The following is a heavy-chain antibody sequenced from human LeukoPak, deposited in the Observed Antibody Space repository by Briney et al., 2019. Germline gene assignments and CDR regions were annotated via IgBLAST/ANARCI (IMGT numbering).Heavy chain of an antibody. CDR3: ARSHYFDSSGSDFDS. CDR2: LLTGAYT. V-gene: IGHV3-53*01. Sequence: GGSLRLSCSVTGISVSSNSLTWVRQAPGKGLEWVAALLTGAYTYYAASVKGRFTNSRDNSRNIVYLQMNSLIIEDTAVCYCARSHYFDSSGSDFDSWGQGTLVTVSS. J-gene: IGHJ4*02. D-gene: IGHD3-22*01. CDR1: GISVSSNS.